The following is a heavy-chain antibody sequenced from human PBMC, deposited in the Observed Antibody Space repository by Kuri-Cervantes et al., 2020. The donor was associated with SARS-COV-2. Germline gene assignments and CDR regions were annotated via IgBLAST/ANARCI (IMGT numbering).Heavy chain of an antibody. V-gene: IGHV3-7*01. J-gene: IGHJ4*02. Sequence: GGSLRLSCAASGFTFSSYWMHWVRQAPGKGLEWVANIKQDGSEKYYVDSVKGRFTISRDNAKNSLYLQMNSLRAEDTAVYYCARTGLWDYYDSSGYPYWGQGTLVTVSS. CDR3: ARTGLWDYYDSSGYPY. CDR1: GFTFSSYW. CDR2: IKQDGSEK. D-gene: IGHD3-22*01.